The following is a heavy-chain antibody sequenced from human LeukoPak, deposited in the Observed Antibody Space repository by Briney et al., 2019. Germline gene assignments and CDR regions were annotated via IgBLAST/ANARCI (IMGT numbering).Heavy chain of an antibody. J-gene: IGHJ4*02. CDR1: GGSISGSY. D-gene: IGHD1-7*01. CDR3: ARGSRELYYFDY. CDR2: IFYGST. V-gene: IGHV4-59*01. Sequence: SETLSLTCTVSGGSISGSYWSWIRLPPGKGLEWIGYIFYGSTTYNPSLKSRVTISVDASKTQFSLKLNSVTAADTAVYYCARGSRELYYFDYWGQGTLVTVSS.